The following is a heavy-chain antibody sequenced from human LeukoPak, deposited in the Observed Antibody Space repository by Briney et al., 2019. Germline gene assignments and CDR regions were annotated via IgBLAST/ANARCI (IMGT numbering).Heavy chain of an antibody. CDR2: IWYDGSNK. D-gene: IGHD3-3*01. V-gene: IGHV3-33*06. CDR1: GFTFSNHG. J-gene: IGHJ4*02. Sequence: PGRSLRLSCAASGFTFSNHGMHWVRQAPGKGPEWVALIWYDGSNKYYGDSVRGRFTISRDNSKNTLYLQMNSLRAEDTAVYYCAEGAWDFRSGYSSFDYWGQGTLVTVSS. CDR3: AEGAWDFRSGYSSFDY.